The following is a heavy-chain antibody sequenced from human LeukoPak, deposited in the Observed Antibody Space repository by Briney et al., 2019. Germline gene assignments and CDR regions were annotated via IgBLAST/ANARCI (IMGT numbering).Heavy chain of an antibody. J-gene: IGHJ3*02. D-gene: IGHD3-10*01. CDR2: IYHSGST. Sequence: PSETLSPTCTVSGYSISSGYYWGWIRQPPGKGLEWIGSIYHSGSTYYNPSLKSRVTISVDTSKNQFSLKLSSVTAADTAVYYCARVFRAGGFGAFDIWGQGTMVTVSS. CDR3: ARVFRAGGFGAFDI. V-gene: IGHV4-38-2*02. CDR1: GYSISSGYY.